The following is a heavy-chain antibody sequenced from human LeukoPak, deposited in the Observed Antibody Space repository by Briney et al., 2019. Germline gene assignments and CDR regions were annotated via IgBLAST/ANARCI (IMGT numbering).Heavy chain of an antibody. V-gene: IGHV1-46*03. D-gene: IGHD2-15*01. CDR2: INPSGAST. CDR1: GYTFTNCY. CDR3: ARTQRQGYCSGGYCYSDAFDI. J-gene: IGHJ3*02. Sequence: ASVKVSCKASGYTFTNCYMHWVRQAPGQGLQWMGIINPSGASTSYAQRFQGRVTMTRDTSTSTVYMELSSLRSEDTAVYYCARTQRQGYCSGGYCYSDAFDIWGQRTMVTVSS.